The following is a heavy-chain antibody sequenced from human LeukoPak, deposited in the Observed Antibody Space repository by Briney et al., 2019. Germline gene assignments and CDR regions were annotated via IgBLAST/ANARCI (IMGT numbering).Heavy chain of an antibody. CDR1: GFTFSTYS. D-gene: IGHD2-2*01. CDR3: ARDRESVVPAYDS. CDR2: IDSGSSYT. Sequence: GGSLRLSCAASGFTFSTYSMNWVRQAPGKGLEWVSSIDSGSSYTYHADSVKGRFTISRDNAKNSLYLRMNSLRAEDTDVYYCARDRESVVPAYDSWGQGTLVTVSS. J-gene: IGHJ5*01. V-gene: IGHV3-21*01.